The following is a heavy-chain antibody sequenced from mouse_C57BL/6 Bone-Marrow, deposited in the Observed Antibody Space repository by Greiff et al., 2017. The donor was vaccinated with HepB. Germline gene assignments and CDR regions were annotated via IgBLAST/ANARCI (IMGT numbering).Heavy chain of an antibody. D-gene: IGHD2-5*01. CDR1: GYAFTNYL. Sequence: VQGVESGAELVRPGTSVKVSCKASGYAFTNYLIEWVKQRPGQGLEWIGVINPGSGGTNYNEKFKGKATLTADKSSSTAYMQLSSLTSEDSAVYFCARGDYYSKGAWFAYWGQGTLVTVSA. CDR2: INPGSGGT. J-gene: IGHJ3*01. V-gene: IGHV1-54*01. CDR3: ARGDYYSKGAWFAY.